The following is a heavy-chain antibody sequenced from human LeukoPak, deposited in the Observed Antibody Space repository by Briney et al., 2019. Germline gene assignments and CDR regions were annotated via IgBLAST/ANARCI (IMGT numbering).Heavy chain of an antibody. D-gene: IGHD3-22*01. V-gene: IGHV3-33*01. CDR1: GFTFSSYG. J-gene: IGHJ4*02. CDR2: IWYDGSNK. Sequence: GGSLRLYCAASGFTFSSYGMHWVRQASGKGLEWVAVIWYDGSNKYYADSVKGRFTISRDNSKNTLYLQMNSLRAEDTAVYYCARDYYDSSGPLGIDYWGQGTLVTVSS. CDR3: ARDYYDSSGPLGIDY.